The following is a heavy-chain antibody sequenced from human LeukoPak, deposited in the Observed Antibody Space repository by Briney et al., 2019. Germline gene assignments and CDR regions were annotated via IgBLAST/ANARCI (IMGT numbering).Heavy chain of an antibody. D-gene: IGHD3-3*01. J-gene: IGHJ6*02. CDR2: IYPGDSDT. V-gene: IGHV5-51*01. CDR1: GYSFTSYW. Sequence: GESLKISCKGSGYSFTSYWIGWVRQMPGKGLEWMGIIYPGDSDTRYSPSFQGQVTISADKSISTAYLQWSSPKASDTAMYYCASSQNYDFWSGYGMDVWGQGTTVTVSS. CDR3: ASSQNYDFWSGYGMDV.